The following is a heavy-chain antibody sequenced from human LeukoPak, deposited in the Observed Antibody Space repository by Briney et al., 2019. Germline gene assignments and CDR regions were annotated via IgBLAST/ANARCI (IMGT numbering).Heavy chain of an antibody. V-gene: IGHV3-30*03. J-gene: IGHJ5*02. CDR3: ARGLRFLEWLTPRNNWFDP. CDR1: GFTFSSYG. Sequence: GGSLRLSCAASGFTFSSYGMHWVRQAPGKGLEWVAVISYDGSNKYYADSVKGRFTISRDNSKNTLYLQMNSLRAEDTAVYYCARGLRFLEWLTPRNNWFDPWGQGTLVTVSS. D-gene: IGHD3-3*01. CDR2: ISYDGSNK.